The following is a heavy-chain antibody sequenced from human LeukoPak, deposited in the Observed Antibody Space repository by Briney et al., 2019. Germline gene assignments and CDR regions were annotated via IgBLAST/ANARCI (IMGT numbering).Heavy chain of an antibody. Sequence: GGSLRLSCAVSGFTFSSYGMHWVRQAPGKGLEWVAVISYDGSDKYYADSVKGRFTISRDESKKTLYLQMNSLRVEDTAVYYCARDRGSLGGASGDYWGQGTLVTVSS. V-gene: IGHV3-30*03. D-gene: IGHD1-14*01. CDR1: GFTFSSYG. CDR3: ARDRGSLGGASGDY. CDR2: ISYDGSDK. J-gene: IGHJ4*02.